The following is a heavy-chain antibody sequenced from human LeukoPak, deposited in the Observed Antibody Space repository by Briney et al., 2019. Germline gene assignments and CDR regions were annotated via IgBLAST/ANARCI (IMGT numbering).Heavy chain of an antibody. D-gene: IGHD2-2*01. CDR2: IIPIFGTA. J-gene: IGHJ1*01. CDR3: ASPGRAAIIYFQH. V-gene: IGHV1-69*13. CDR1: GYTFTTYP. Sequence: ASVKVSCKASGYTFTTYPVNWVRQAPGQGLEWMGGIIPIFGTANYAQKFQGRVTITADESTSTAYMELSSLRSEDTAVYYCASPGRAAIIYFQHWGQGTLVTVSS.